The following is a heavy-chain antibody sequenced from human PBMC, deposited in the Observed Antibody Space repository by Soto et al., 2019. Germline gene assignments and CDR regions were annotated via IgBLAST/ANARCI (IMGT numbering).Heavy chain of an antibody. CDR1: GGSMIAYY. J-gene: IGHJ4*02. CDR3: ARVRGTAGNRDFEH. V-gene: IGHV4-59*01. Sequence: SGTLSLTCTVSGGSMIAYYLSWIRQAPGKGLQWIGFTYYRGSNTYNPQPKSRVTIQLDSSTKHFSLKLDYVTPADTAVYYGARVRGTAGNRDFEHWGPGTLATVSS. CDR2: TYYRGSN. D-gene: IGHD6-13*01.